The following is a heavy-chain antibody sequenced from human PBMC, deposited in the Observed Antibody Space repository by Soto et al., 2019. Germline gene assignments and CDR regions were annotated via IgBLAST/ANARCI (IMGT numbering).Heavy chain of an antibody. CDR3: AKLDVPAASMALWGGPNFYYYSGMDV. CDR2: ISGSGGST. Sequence: PGGSLRLSCAASGFTFSSYAMSWVRQAPGKGLEWVSAISGSGGSTYYADSVKGRFTISRDNSKNTLYLQMNSLRAEDTAVYYCAKLDVPAASMALWGGPNFYYYSGMDVWGQGTTVTVSS. CDR1: GFTFSSYA. J-gene: IGHJ6*02. D-gene: IGHD2-2*01. V-gene: IGHV3-23*01.